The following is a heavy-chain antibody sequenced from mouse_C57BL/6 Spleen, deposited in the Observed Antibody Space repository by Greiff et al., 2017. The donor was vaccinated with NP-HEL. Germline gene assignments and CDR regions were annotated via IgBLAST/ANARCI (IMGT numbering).Heavy chain of an antibody. Sequence: EVQLQQPGPELVKPGASVKLPCKASGYTFTDYNMDWVKQSHGQSLEWIGDINPNNGGTIYNQKFKGKATLTVDKSSSTAYMELRSLTSEDTAVYYCARYYYGSSYWYFDVWGTGTTVTVSS. V-gene: IGHV1-18*01. D-gene: IGHD1-1*01. CDR1: GYTFTDYN. CDR2: INPNNGGT. CDR3: ARYYYGSSYWYFDV. J-gene: IGHJ1*03.